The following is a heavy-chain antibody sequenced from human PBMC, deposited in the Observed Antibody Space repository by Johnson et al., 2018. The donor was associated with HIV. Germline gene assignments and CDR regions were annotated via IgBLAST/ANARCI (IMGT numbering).Heavy chain of an antibody. V-gene: IGHV3-30-3*01. CDR2: MSFDGNNR. D-gene: IGHD3-3*01. CDR3: GRGGRVVMEDVFGI. J-gene: IGHJ3*02. Sequence: QVQLVESGGGVVQPGRSLRLSCAASGFTFSSNPMHWVRQAPGKGLEWVAVMSFDGNNRYYADSVKGRFTISRDDAKNLLFLQMNSLTADDTAVYYCGRGGRVVMEDVFGIWGQGTMVTVSS. CDR1: GFTFSSNP.